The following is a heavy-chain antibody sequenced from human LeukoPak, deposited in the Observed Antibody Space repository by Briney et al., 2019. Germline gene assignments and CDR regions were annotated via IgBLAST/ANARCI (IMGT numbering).Heavy chain of an antibody. J-gene: IGHJ4*02. CDR2: IYSGGST. CDR3: AKIPYYDFWSTFFDY. Sequence: GGSLRLSCAASGFTVSSNYMSWVRQAPGKGLEWVSVIYSGGSTYCADSVKGRFTISRDNSKNTLYLQMNSLRAEDTAVYYCAKIPYYDFWSTFFDYWGQGTLVTVSS. D-gene: IGHD3-3*01. V-gene: IGHV3-53*01. CDR1: GFTVSSNY.